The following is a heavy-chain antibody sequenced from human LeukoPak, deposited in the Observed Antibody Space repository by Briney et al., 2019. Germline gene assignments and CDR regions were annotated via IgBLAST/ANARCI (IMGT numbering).Heavy chain of an antibody. CDR3: ANGQSATVTPSHFDY. CDR2: ISGSGGST. D-gene: IGHD4-17*01. Sequence: GSLSLSCAASGFPFSSYAMSWVRQAPGKGLEWVSAISGSGGSTYYADSAKGRFTISRDNSKNPLSPHMHPLSAEDPAVFHCANGQSATVTPSHFDYWGQGTLVTVSS. CDR1: GFPFSSYA. V-gene: IGHV3-23*01. J-gene: IGHJ4*02.